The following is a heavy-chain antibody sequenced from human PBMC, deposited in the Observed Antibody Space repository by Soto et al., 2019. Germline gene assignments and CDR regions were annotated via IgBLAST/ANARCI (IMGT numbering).Heavy chain of an antibody. Sequence: QVQLQQWGAGLLKPSETLSLTCAVYGGSFSGYYWSWIRQPPGKGLEWIGEINHSGSTNYNPSLKSRVTISADTSKNQFSLKLSSVTAADTAVYYCARLGGDSDYYYYGMDVWGQGTTVTVSS. V-gene: IGHV4-34*01. CDR1: GGSFSGYY. J-gene: IGHJ6*02. CDR2: INHSGST. CDR3: ARLGGDSDYYYYGMDV. D-gene: IGHD4-17*01.